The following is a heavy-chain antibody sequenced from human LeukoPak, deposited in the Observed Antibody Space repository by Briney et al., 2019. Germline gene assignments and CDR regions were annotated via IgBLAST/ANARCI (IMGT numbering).Heavy chain of an antibody. Sequence: PSETLSLTCTVSGGSITSHFWSWIRQPPGEGLEWIGNFYHAGNSNLNPSLKSRVSMSIDTSKNQFSLKLRSMTAADTAVYYCARDGPTSTALFDYWGQGTLVTVSS. J-gene: IGHJ4*02. CDR3: ARDGPTSTALFDY. CDR2: FYHAGNS. D-gene: IGHD1-26*01. CDR1: GGSITSHF. V-gene: IGHV4-59*11.